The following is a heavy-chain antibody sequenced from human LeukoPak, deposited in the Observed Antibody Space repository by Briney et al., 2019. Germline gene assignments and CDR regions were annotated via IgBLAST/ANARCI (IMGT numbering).Heavy chain of an antibody. CDR2: TRYKANDYTT. D-gene: IGHD6-19*01. CDR1: GFTFSDHY. Sequence: GGSLRLSCAASGFTFSDHYMDWVRQAPGKGLELVGRTRYKANDYTTEYAAAVKGRFSISRDDSKNSPYMQMNSLNTDDTAVYYCARFIAEAGAYWLDPWGQGTLVTVSS. V-gene: IGHV3-72*01. J-gene: IGHJ5*02. CDR3: ARFIAEAGAYWLDP.